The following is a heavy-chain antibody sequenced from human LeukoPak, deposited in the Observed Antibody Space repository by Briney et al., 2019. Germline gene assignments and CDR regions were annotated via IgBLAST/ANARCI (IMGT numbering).Heavy chain of an antibody. CDR2: VDPQTGET. V-gene: IGHV1-69-2*01. J-gene: IGHJ1*01. D-gene: IGHD4-17*01. CDR1: GYIFTDYY. Sequence: GASVKVSCKASGYIFTDYYMHWVQQAPGKGLEYMGRVDPQTGETIYAEKFQGRVTMTADTSTDTAYMELTSLRSEDTAVYFCVTHDSGDYWPRFWGQGSLVTVSS. CDR3: VTHDSGDYWPRF.